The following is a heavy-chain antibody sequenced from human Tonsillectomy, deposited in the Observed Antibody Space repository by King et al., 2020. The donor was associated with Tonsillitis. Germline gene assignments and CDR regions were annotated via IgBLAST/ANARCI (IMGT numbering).Heavy chain of an antibody. V-gene: IGHV4-39*01. Sequence: PLQESGPGLVKPSETLSLTCTVSGASISSSDHYWGWIRQPPGRGLEWVATVYSSGSTYYNPSLKSRVSISADTSNNQFSLKLTSVAAADTAVYFCAVCECPRTSCYTFDYWGQGILVTVSS. J-gene: IGHJ4*02. CDR2: VYSSGST. D-gene: IGHD2-2*01. CDR3: AVCECPRTSCYTFDY. CDR1: GASISSSDHY.